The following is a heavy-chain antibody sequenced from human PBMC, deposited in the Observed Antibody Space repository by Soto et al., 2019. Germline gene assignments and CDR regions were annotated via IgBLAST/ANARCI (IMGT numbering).Heavy chain of an antibody. CDR3: ARVGGNWNDDYFDY. CDR2: MNPNSGDT. V-gene: IGHV1-8*01. J-gene: IGHJ4*02. Sequence: QVQLVQSGAEVKKPGASVKVSCKASGYTFSDHDINWVRQASGQGPAWLGWMNPNSGDTGYAQNFQGRVTMTRDTSKRTAYMELSSLRSEDTAVYYCARVGGNWNDDYFDYWGQGTLVTVSS. D-gene: IGHD1-1*01. CDR1: GYTFSDHD.